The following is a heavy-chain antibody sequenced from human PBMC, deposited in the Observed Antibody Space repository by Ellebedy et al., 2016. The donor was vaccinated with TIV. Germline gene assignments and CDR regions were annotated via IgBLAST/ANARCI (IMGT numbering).Heavy chain of an antibody. V-gene: IGHV3-7*01. Sequence: GESLKISCVASGFTFSTYWMSWVRQAPGEGLEWVANIKQDGSQIYYVDSVKGRFTISRDNAQNSLYLQMSSLTPEDTAVYYCARTPRYTSSNWYFDLWGRGTLVTVSS. CDR1: GFTFSTYW. CDR3: ARTPRYTSSNWYFDL. J-gene: IGHJ2*01. D-gene: IGHD6-13*01. CDR2: IKQDGSQI.